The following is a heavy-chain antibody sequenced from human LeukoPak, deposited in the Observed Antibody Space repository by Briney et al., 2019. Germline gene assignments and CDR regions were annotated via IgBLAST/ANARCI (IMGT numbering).Heavy chain of an antibody. J-gene: IGHJ4*02. D-gene: IGHD4-17*01. Sequence: ASVKVSFKASGYTFTIYDINWVRQAPGQGLEWMGWMNPNSGNTGYAQKFQGRVTMTRNTSISTAYMELSSLRSEDTAVYYCARGSPSGDYALHPEVDYWGQGTLVTVSS. CDR1: GYTFTIYD. CDR3: ARGSPSGDYALHPEVDY. CDR2: MNPNSGNT. V-gene: IGHV1-8*01.